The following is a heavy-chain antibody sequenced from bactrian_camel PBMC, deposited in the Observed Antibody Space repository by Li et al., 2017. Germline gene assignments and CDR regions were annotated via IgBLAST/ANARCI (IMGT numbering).Heavy chain of an antibody. J-gene: IGHJ4*01. D-gene: IGHD2*01. V-gene: IGHV3S53*01. Sequence: QLVESGGGSVQAGGSLRLSCVASGYTASSYCMVWFRLAPGKEREVVAFIASDGTTTYADSVKGRFTISQDKAKNAMYLQMNSLKAEDTAAYSCAAFGGGDCPISGYEGQGTQVTVS. CDR2: IASDGTT. CDR1: GYTASSYC.